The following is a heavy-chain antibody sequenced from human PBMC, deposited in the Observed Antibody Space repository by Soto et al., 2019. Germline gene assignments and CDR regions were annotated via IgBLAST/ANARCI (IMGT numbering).Heavy chain of an antibody. CDR2: ISAYNGNK. CDR3: ARGLGQQLVDC. V-gene: IGHV1-18*01. CDR1: VYSFTSYG. D-gene: IGHD6-13*01. Sequence: QVQLVQSGAEVKKPGASVKVSCKDSVYSFTSYGISWVRQAPGQGREWMGWISAYNGNKKYAQKLQGRVTMTTDTSSRIAYMELGILISDDTAVYYCARGLGQQLVDCWGEGALVTVSS. J-gene: IGHJ4*02.